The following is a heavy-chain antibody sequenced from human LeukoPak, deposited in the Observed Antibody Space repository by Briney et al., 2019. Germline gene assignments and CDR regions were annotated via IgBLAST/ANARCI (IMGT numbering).Heavy chain of an antibody. J-gene: IGHJ4*02. V-gene: IGHV1-58*02. CDR2: IVVGSGNT. Sequence: SVKVSCKASGFTFTSSAMQWVRQARGQRLEWIGWIVVGSGNTNYAQKFQERVTITRDMSTSTAYMELSSLRSEDTAVYYCAAIGLYYDSSGYAIDYWGRGTLVTVSS. D-gene: IGHD3-22*01. CDR1: GFTFTSSA. CDR3: AAIGLYYDSSGYAIDY.